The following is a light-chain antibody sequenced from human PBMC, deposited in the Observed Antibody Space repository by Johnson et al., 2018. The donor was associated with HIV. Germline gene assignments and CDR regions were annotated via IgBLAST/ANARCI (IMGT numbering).Light chain of an antibody. V-gene: IGLV1-51*02. CDR2: ENN. CDR1: SSNIGNNY. CDR3: GTWDSSLSARV. J-gene: IGLJ1*01. Sequence: QSVLTQPPSVSAAPGQKVTISCSGSSSNIGNNYVSWYQQLPGTAPKLLIYENNKRPSGIPDRFPGSKSGTSATLGITGLQTGDEADYYCGTWDSSLSARVFGTGTKVTVL.